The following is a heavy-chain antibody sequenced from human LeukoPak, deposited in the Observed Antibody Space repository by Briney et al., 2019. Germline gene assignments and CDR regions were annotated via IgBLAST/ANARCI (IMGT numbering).Heavy chain of an antibody. V-gene: IGHV3-23*01. D-gene: IGHD3-3*01. Sequence: GGSLRLSCAASGFTFGSYAMSWVRQAPGQGLEWVSTISGSGGSTYYADSVKGRFTISRDNSKNTLYLQMNSLRAEDTAVYYCAKDSLDYDFWSGYSASDYWGQGTLVTVSS. CDR3: AKDSLDYDFWSGYSASDY. J-gene: IGHJ4*02. CDR2: ISGSGGST. CDR1: GFTFGSYA.